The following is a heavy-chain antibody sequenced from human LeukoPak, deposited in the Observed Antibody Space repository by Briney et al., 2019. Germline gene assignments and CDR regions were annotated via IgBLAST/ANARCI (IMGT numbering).Heavy chain of an antibody. CDR1: GFTFSSYA. J-gene: IGHJ6*02. CDR2: ISYDGSNK. CDR3: AREGIVGATDDYYYGMDV. Sequence: PGGSLRLSCAASGFTFSSYAMHWVRQAPGKGLEWVAVISYDGSNKYYADSVKGRFTISRDNSKNTLYLQMNSLRAEDTAVYYCAREGIVGATDDYYYGMDVWGQGTTVTVSS. V-gene: IGHV3-30-3*01. D-gene: IGHD1-26*01.